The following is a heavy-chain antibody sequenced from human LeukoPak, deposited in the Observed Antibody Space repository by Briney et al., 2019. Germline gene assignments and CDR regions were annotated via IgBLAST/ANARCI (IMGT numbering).Heavy chain of an antibody. J-gene: IGHJ5*02. CDR3: VRDVHS. CDR2: LSANGGYK. CDR1: GFTFSSYS. Sequence: GGSLRLSCSASGFTFSSYSMQWVRQAPGKGLEYFSGLSANGGYKFYADSVRGRFTISRDNSRNTVDLQMSGLRPDDTAVYYCVRDVHSWGQGTLVTVSS. V-gene: IGHV3-64D*09.